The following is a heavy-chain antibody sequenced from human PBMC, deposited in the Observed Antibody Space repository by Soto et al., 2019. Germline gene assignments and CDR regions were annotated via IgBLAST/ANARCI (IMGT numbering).Heavy chain of an antibody. CDR1: AGSFSGYY. J-gene: IGHJ6*02. D-gene: IGHD2-15*01. CDR3: ARGLGYCSGGSCYSRYYYYYGMDV. CDR2: INHSGST. V-gene: IGHV4-34*01. Sequence: PSETLSLTCAVYAGSFSGYYWSWIPQPPGKRLEWIGEINHSGSTNYNPSLKSRVTISVDTPKNQFSLKLSSVTAAHPAVYYCARGLGYCSGGSCYSRYYYYYGMDVWGQGTTVTVSS.